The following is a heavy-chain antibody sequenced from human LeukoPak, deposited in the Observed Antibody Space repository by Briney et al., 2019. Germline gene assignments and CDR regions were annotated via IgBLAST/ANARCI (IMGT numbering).Heavy chain of an antibody. V-gene: IGHV3-30*03. D-gene: IGHD2-15*01. CDR3: ARQSCRGGSCFVDY. CDR2: ISYDGSNK. Sequence: GGSLRLSCAASGFIFSSYGMHWVRQAPGKGLEWVAVISYDGSNKYYADSVKGRFTISRDNSKTMLYLQMNSLRAEDTAVYYCARQSCRGGSCFVDYWGQGTLVTVSS. J-gene: IGHJ4*02. CDR1: GFIFSSYG.